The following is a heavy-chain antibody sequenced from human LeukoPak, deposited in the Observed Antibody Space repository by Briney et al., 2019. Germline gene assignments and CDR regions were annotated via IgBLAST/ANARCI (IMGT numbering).Heavy chain of an antibody. J-gene: IGHJ4*02. V-gene: IGHV3-7*04. D-gene: IGHD6-19*01. Sequence: GGSLRHSCAASGFSFGGFWMSWVRQAPGKGLEWVANIKEDGGETHYVDSVKGRFTISRDNAKNSLYLQMNSLRVEDTAVYYCARDLGWYRADSWGQGTLVTVSS. CDR2: IKEDGGET. CDR1: GFSFGGFW. CDR3: ARDLGWYRADS.